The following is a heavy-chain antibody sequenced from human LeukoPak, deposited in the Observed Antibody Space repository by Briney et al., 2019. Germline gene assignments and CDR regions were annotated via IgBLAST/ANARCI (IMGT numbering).Heavy chain of an antibody. CDR3: ATMYSSSWYGYFDY. J-gene: IGHJ4*02. CDR2: ISAYNGNT. D-gene: IGHD6-13*01. CDR1: GHTFTSYG. Sequence: ASEKVSCKASGHTFTSYGISWVRQAPGQGLEWMGWISAYNGNTNYAQKPQGRVTMTTDTSTSTAYMELSSLRSDDTAVYYCATMYSSSWYGYFDYWGQGTLVTVSS. V-gene: IGHV1-18*01.